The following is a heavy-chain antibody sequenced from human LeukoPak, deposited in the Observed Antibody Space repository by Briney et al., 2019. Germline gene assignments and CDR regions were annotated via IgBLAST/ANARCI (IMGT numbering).Heavy chain of an antibody. CDR3: ARDGSGSYYLY. Sequence: GGSLRLXCAASGFTFSSYSMNWVRQAPGKGLEWVSSISSSGSYIYYADSVKGRFTISRDNAKNSLYLQMNSLRAEDTAVYYCARDGSGSYYLYWGQGTLVTVSS. CDR1: GFTFSSYS. CDR2: ISSSGSYI. J-gene: IGHJ4*02. V-gene: IGHV3-21*01. D-gene: IGHD1-26*01.